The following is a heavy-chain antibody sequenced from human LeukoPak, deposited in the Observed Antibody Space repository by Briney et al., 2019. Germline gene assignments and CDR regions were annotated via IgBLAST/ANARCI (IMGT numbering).Heavy chain of an antibody. CDR1: GFTFSNYG. J-gene: IGHJ4*02. CDR3: AKVLAVTSYGAKSVFDH. V-gene: IGHV3-30*02. Sequence: GGSLRLSCAASGFTFSNYGMHWVRQAPGKGLEWVTFIWYDGSNKYYADSVKGRFTISRDNSKNTVYLQMNSLRAEDTAVYYCAKVLAVTSYGAKSVFDHWGQGTLVTVSS. D-gene: IGHD4-23*01. CDR2: IWYDGSNK.